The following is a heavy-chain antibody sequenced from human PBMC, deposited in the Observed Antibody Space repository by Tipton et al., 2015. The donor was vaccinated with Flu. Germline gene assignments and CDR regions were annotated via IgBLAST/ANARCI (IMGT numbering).Heavy chain of an antibody. V-gene: IGHV4-34*01. J-gene: IGHJ4*02. CDR3: ARDPSLGMPDYFDS. Sequence: TLSLTCAVYGGSFSGYYWSWVRQPPGKGLEWIGEIKHSGSTNYNPSLKSRVTISVARSKNQFSPRLTSVTAADTAVYFCARDPSLGMPDYFDSWGQGILVTASS. D-gene: IGHD2-2*01. CDR2: IKHSGST. CDR1: GGSFSGYY.